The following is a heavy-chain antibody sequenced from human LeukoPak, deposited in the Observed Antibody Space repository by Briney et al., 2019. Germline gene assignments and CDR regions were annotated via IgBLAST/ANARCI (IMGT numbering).Heavy chain of an antibody. CDR1: GFNFGDYY. J-gene: IGHJ4*02. CDR3: ARDLFSFYYDSSGFCDY. D-gene: IGHD3-22*01. V-gene: IGHV3-11*01. Sequence: EGSLRLSCVASGFNFGDYYINWVRQAPGKGLEWLSFISSSGHNILYTDSVKGRVTVSRDNAKKTVFLQMNSLRAEDTAVYYCARDLFSFYYDSSGFCDYWGPGTRVSVSS. CDR2: ISSSGHNI.